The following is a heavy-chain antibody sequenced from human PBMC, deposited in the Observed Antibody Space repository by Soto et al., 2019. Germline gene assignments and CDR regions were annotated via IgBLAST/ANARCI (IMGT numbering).Heavy chain of an antibody. J-gene: IGHJ4*02. CDR2: INAGNGNT. V-gene: IGHV1-3*05. Sequence: QVQLVQSGAEEKKPGASVKVSCKASGYTFTSYAMHWVRQAPGQRLEWMGWINAGNGNTKYSQKFQGRVTITRDTAASTAYMELSSLRSEDTAVYYCARSQGIAVADYWGQGTLVTVSS. D-gene: IGHD6-19*01. CDR1: GYTFTSYA. CDR3: ARSQGIAVADY.